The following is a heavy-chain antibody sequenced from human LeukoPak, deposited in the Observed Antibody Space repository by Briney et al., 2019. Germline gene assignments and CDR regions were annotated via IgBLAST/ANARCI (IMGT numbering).Heavy chain of an antibody. CDR2: IRSKANSYAT. J-gene: IGHJ4*02. V-gene: IGHV3-73*01. CDR1: GFTFSGSA. Sequence: GGSLRLSCAASGFTFSGSAMHWVRQASGKGLEWVGRIRSKANSYATAYAASVKGRFTISRDDSKNTAYLQMNSLRAEDTAVYYCARDRVPYGDYEFDYWGQGTLVTVSS. D-gene: IGHD4-17*01. CDR3: ARDRVPYGDYEFDY.